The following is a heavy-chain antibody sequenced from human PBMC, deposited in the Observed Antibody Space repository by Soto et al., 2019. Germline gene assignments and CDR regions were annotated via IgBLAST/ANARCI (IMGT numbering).Heavy chain of an antibody. J-gene: IGHJ4*02. CDR1: GFSLTTSGVG. CDR2: IYWDDDK. D-gene: IGHD3-10*01. CDR3: AHHPYYGLGSYSFDY. V-gene: IGHV2-5*02. Sequence: QITLKESGPTLVRPTQTLTLTCTFSGFSLTTSGVGVGWIRQPPGKALEWLAVIYWDDDKRYSSSLYSRLTITTDTYKNQVVLTMTNMDPVDTAAYYCAHHPYYGLGSYSFDYWGQGTLVTVSS.